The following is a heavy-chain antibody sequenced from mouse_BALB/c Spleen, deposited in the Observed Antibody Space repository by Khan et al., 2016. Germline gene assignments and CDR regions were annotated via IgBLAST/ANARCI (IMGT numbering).Heavy chain of an antibody. CDR1: GYAFSSYW. CDR3: ARDGEGDY. V-gene: IGHV1-80*01. Sequence: QVRLQQSGAELVRPGSSVKISCKASGYAFSSYWMNWVKQRPGQGLEWIGQIYPGDGDTNYNGKFKGQATLTADKSSSTAYMQLSSLTSEDSAVYFCARDGEGDYWGQGTTLTVSS. J-gene: IGHJ2*01. CDR2: IYPGDGDT.